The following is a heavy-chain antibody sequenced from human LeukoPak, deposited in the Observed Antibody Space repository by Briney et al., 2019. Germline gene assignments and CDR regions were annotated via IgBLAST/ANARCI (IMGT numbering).Heavy chain of an antibody. D-gene: IGHD1/OR15-1a*01. V-gene: IGHV5-51*01. CDR2: IWPDDSDT. CDR1: GYRFTNYW. J-gene: IGHJ4*02. CDR3: ARHDGRIRTSHTRIDF. Sequence: PGESLKISCKGSGYRFTNYWIGWVRQMPGKGLEWMGIIWPDDSDTRYSPSFQGQVTISTDKSISTAYLQWSSLKASDTAMYHCARHDGRIRTSHTRIDFWGQGTLVTVSS.